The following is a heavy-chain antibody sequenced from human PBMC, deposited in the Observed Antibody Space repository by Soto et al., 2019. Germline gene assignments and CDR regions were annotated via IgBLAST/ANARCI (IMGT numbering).Heavy chain of an antibody. Sequence: QVQLQESGPGLVKPSGTLSLTCAVSGGSIISSNWWSWVRQPPGKGLEWIGESFHSGSSKYKPTLSGRVTISLDSPKSQFSLTLSSVTAADTAVYFCARNAAAAENYFDSWGQGTLVTVSS. D-gene: IGHD6-13*01. J-gene: IGHJ4*02. CDR1: GGSIISSNW. V-gene: IGHV4-4*02. CDR3: ARNAAAAENYFDS. CDR2: SFHSGSS.